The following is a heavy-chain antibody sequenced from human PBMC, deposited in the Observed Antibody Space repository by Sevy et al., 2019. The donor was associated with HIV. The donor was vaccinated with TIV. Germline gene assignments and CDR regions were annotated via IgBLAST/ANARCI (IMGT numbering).Heavy chain of an antibody. V-gene: IGHV4-59*01. J-gene: IGHJ4*02. CDR3: ARGLRFLEWLPPHFDY. D-gene: IGHD3-3*01. CDR2: IYYSGST. Sequence: SETLSLTCTVSGGSTSSYYWSWIRQPPGKGLEWIGYIYYSGSTNYNPSLKSRVTISVDTSKNQFSLKLSSVTAADTAVYYCARGLRFLEWLPPHFDYWGQGTLVTVSS. CDR1: GGSTSSYY.